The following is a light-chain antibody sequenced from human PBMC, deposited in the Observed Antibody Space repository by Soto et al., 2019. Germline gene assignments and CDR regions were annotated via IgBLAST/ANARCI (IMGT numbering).Light chain of an antibody. CDR3: HQYNSYWT. CDR2: DAA. J-gene: IGKJ1*01. V-gene: IGKV1-5*01. CDR1: QSISTW. Sequence: DIQMTQSPSTLSASVGDRVTITCRASQSISTWLAWYQQKPGKAPKLLIYDAASLESGVPSRFSGSGSGTEFTLTISNLQPDDFATYYCHQYNSYWTFGQGTKVDIK.